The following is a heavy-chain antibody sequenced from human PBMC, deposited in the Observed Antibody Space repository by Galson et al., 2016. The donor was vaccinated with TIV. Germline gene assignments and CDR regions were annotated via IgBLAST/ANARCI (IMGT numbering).Heavy chain of an antibody. CDR3: ARDRLGAKRAFDI. D-gene: IGHD3-16*01. CDR2: INVGNGNT. J-gene: IGHJ3*02. Sequence: SVKVSCKASGYTFTSHTMHWARQAPGQRLEWMGWINVGNGNTKYVQKFKGRVTITSDTSARIAYMELSTLTSEDTAMYYCARDRLGAKRAFDIWGQGTLVTVSS. CDR1: GYTFTSHT. V-gene: IGHV1-3*01.